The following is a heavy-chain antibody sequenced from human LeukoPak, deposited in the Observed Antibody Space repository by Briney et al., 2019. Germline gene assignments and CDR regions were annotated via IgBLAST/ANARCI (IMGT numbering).Heavy chain of an antibody. CDR1: GGSISSYY. D-gene: IGHD3-22*01. V-gene: IGHV4-59*01. CDR3: ARPTDYYDSSGYPKHDAFDI. J-gene: IGHJ3*02. Sequence: SETLSLTCTVSGGSISSYYWSWIRQPPGKGLEWIGYIYYSGGTNYNPSLKSRVTISVDTSKNQFSLKLSSVTAADTAVYYCARPTDYYDSSGYPKHDAFDIWGQGTMVTVSS. CDR2: IYYSGGT.